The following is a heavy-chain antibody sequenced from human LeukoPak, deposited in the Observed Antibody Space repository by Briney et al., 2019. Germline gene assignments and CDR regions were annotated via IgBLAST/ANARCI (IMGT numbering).Heavy chain of an antibody. D-gene: IGHD3-3*01. Sequence: GGSLRLSCAASGFTFSDYYMSWIRQAPAKGLEWVSYISSSGSTIYYADSVKGRFTISRDNAKNSLYLQMNSLRAEDTAVYYCARDRTSDFWSGYREYDAFDIWGQGTMVTASS. CDR1: GFTFSDYY. CDR2: ISSSGSTI. V-gene: IGHV3-11*04. J-gene: IGHJ3*02. CDR3: ARDRTSDFWSGYREYDAFDI.